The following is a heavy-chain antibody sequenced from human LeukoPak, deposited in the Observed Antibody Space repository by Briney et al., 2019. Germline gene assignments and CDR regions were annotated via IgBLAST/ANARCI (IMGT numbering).Heavy chain of an antibody. CDR2: LSATGGST. CDR3: AKDRSGRGYGMDV. Sequence: PGGSLRLSCTASGFTFSSYALTWVRQAPGKGLEWVSALSATGGSTYYADSVKGRFTISRDNAKNSLYLQMNSLRAEDTALYYCAKDRSGRGYGMDVWGQGTTVTVSS. J-gene: IGHJ6*02. V-gene: IGHV3-23*01. CDR1: GFTFSSYA. D-gene: IGHD1-26*01.